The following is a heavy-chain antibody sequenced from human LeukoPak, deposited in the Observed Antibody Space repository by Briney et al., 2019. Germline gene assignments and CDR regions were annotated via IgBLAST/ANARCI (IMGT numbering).Heavy chain of an antibody. D-gene: IGHD4-17*01. V-gene: IGHV3-30-3*01. Sequence: GGPLRLSCAASGFTFTKHAMHWVRQAPGKGLEWVALISDDGSDKYYADSVKGRFTISRDNSKSTLYLQMNSLEFEDTAMYYCARDRLYGDYNTDFDYWGQGTLVAVSS. CDR2: ISDDGSDK. CDR1: GFTFTKHA. CDR3: ARDRLYGDYNTDFDY. J-gene: IGHJ4*02.